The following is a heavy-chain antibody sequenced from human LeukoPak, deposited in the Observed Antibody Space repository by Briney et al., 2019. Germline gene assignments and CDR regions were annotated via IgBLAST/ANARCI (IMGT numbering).Heavy chain of an antibody. D-gene: IGHD3-22*01. V-gene: IGHV3-30-3*01. CDR1: GFTFSSYA. CDR2: ISYDGSNK. Sequence: GGSLRLSCAAFGFTFSSYAMHWVRQAPGKGLEWVAVISYDGSNKYYADSVKGRFTISRDNSKNTLYLQMNSLRAEDTAVYYCARGTPYDSSEPNAFDIWGQGTMVTVSS. J-gene: IGHJ3*02. CDR3: ARGTPYDSSEPNAFDI.